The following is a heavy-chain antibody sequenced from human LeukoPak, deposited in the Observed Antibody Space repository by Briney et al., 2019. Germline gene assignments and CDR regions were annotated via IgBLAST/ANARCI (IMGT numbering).Heavy chain of an antibody. CDR1: GGSISSSSYY. CDR2: INHSGST. V-gene: IGHV4-39*07. CDR3: ARRRLPSPTDY. J-gene: IGHJ4*02. Sequence: SETLSLTCTVSGGSISSSSYYWGWIRQPPGKGLEWIGEINHSGSTNYNPSLKSRVTISVDTSKNQFSLKLSSVTAADTAVYYCARRRLPSPTDYWGQGTLVTVSS. D-gene: IGHD5-18*01.